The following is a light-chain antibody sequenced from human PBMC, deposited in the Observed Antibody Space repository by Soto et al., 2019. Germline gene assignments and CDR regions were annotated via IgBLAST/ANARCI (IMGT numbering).Light chain of an antibody. CDR2: GTS. Sequence: IVLTQSPGTLSLSPGDRATLSCRASQRVSSSLAWYQQKPGQAPRLLIYGTSSRATGIPDRFSGSGSGTDFTLTISRLEPEDFAVFYCQQYGSSITFGQGTRLEIK. J-gene: IGKJ5*01. CDR3: QQYGSSIT. CDR1: QRVSSS. V-gene: IGKV3-20*01.